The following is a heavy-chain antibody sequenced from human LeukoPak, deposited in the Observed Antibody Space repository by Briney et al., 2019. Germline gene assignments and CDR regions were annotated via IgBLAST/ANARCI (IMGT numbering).Heavy chain of an antibody. J-gene: IGHJ6*03. CDR2: IRSKANSYAT. Sequence: GGTLRLSCAASGFTFSGSAMHWVRQASGKGLEWVGRIRSKANSYATAYAASVKGRFTISRDDSKNTAYLQMNSLKTEDTAVYYCTRTPMVRGVISRYYYYYMDVWGKGTTVTVSS. D-gene: IGHD3-10*01. CDR1: GFTFSGSA. CDR3: TRTPMVRGVISRYYYYYMDV. V-gene: IGHV3-73*01.